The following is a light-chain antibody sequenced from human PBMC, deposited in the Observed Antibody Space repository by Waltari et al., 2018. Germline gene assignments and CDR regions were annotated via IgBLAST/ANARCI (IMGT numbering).Light chain of an antibody. Sequence: DIQMTQSPSTLSASVGDRVTITCRASQSINTWLAWYQQKPGKAPKLLIYKSSTLESGVPSRFSGSGSGTEFTLPISSLQPDDFATYYCQQYNSYSTFGGGTKVEIK. CDR2: KSS. CDR1: QSINTW. J-gene: IGKJ4*01. CDR3: QQYNSYST. V-gene: IGKV1-5*03.